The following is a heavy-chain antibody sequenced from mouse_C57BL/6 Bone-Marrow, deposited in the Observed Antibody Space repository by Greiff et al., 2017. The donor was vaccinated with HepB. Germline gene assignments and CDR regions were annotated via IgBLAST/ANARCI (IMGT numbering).Heavy chain of an antibody. CDR1: GYTFTDYY. Sequence: VQLQQSGPVLVKPGASVKMSCKASGYTFTDYYMNWVKQSHGKSLDWIGDINPYNGGTSYNQKFKGKATLTVDKSSSTAYMELNSLTSEDSAVYYCARGYAVDYWSQGTLVTVSS. V-gene: IGHV1-19*01. CDR3: ARGYAVDY. CDR2: INPYNGGT. J-gene: IGHJ4*01.